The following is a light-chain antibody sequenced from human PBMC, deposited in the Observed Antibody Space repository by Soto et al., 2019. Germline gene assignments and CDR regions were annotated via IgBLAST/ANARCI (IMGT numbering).Light chain of an antibody. J-gene: IGLJ1*01. CDR2: DVS. CDR3: SSYTSSSTYV. Sequence: QSALTQPASLSGSPGQSITISCTGSSSDVGGYNYVSWYQQHPGKAPKLMIYDVSNRPSGVSNRFSGSKSGNTASLTISGLQAEDEADYYCSSYTSSSTYVFGTGTKLTVL. CDR1: SSDVGGYNY. V-gene: IGLV2-14*01.